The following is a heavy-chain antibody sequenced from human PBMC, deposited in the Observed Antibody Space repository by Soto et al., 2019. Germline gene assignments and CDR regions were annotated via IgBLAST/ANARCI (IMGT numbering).Heavy chain of an antibody. CDR3: AKARSGWYWDY. CDR1: GFTFSSYG. D-gene: IGHD6-19*01. Sequence: QVQLVESGGGVVQPGRSLRLSCAASGFTFSSYGMHWVRQAPGKGLEGVAVISYDGSNKYYADSVKGRFTISRDNSKNTLYLQMNSMRAEDTAVYYCAKARSGWYWDYWGQGTLVTVSS. CDR2: ISYDGSNK. V-gene: IGHV3-30*18. J-gene: IGHJ4*02.